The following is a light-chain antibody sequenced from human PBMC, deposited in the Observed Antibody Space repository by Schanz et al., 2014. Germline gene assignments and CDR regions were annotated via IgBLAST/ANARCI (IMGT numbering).Light chain of an antibody. V-gene: IGLV2-14*02. CDR2: KVF. CDR1: SSDVGSYNL. J-gene: IGLJ2*01. CDR3: SSYTRGTTLVV. Sequence: QSALTQPASVSGSPGQSITISCTGTSSDVGSYNLVSWYQQHPGKAPKLMIYKVFKRPSGVPDRFSGSKSGNTASLTISGLQSEDEADYYCSSYTRGTTLVVFGGGTKLTVL.